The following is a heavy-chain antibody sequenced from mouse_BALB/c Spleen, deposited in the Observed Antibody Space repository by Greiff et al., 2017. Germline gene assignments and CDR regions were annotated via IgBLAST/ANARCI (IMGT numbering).Heavy chain of an antibody. Sequence: QVQLQQSGAELARPGASVKLSCKASGYTFTSYWMQWVKQRPGQGLEWIGAIYPGDGDTRYTQKFKGKATLTADKSSSTAYMQLSSLASEDSAVYYCARAGEPHWYFDVWGAGTTVTVSS. D-gene: IGHD6-1*01. CDR1: GYTFTSYW. J-gene: IGHJ1*01. CDR2: IYPGDGDT. V-gene: IGHV1-87*01. CDR3: ARAGEPHWYFDV.